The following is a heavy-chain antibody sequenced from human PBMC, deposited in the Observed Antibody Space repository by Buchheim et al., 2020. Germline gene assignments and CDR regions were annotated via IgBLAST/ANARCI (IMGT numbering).Heavy chain of an antibody. V-gene: IGHV3-30-3*01. J-gene: IGHJ6*02. Sequence: QVQLVESGGGVVQPGRSLRLSCAASGFTFSSYAMHWVRQAPGKGLEWVAVISYDGSNKYYADSVKGRFTISRDNSKNTLYLQMNSLRAEDTAVYYCARACDSSSLYGMDVWGQGTT. CDR1: GFTFSSYA. CDR2: ISYDGSNK. D-gene: IGHD6-6*01. CDR3: ARACDSSSLYGMDV.